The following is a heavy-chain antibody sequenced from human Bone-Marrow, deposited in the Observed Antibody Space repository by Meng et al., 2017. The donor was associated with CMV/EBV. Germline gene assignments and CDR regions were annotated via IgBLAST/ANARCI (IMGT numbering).Heavy chain of an antibody. D-gene: IGHD3-9*01. CDR1: GFTFSSYA. V-gene: IGHV3-30-3*01. CDR2: ISYDGSKK. J-gene: IGHJ6*02. CDR3: ARCLSDYHIFTGRVNYYGMDV. Sequence: GGSLRLSCAASGFTFSSYAMYWVRQAPGKGPEWVAVISYDGSKKDYADSVKGRFTISRDNSQNTLFLQMESLRAEDTAVYYCARCLSDYHIFTGRVNYYGMDVWGQGTTVTVSS.